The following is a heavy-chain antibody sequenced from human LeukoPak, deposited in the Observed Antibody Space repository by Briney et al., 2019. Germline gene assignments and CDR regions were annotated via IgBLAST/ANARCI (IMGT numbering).Heavy chain of an antibody. CDR1: GYTFTGYY. CDR2: INPNSGGT. CDR3: ARADCSSTSCLNAFDI. V-gene: IGHV1-2*06. J-gene: IGHJ3*02. D-gene: IGHD2-2*01. Sequence: GASVKVSCKASGYTFTGYYMHWVRQAPGQGLEWMGRINPNSGGTSYAQKFQGRVTMTRDTSISTAYMELSRLRSDDTAVYYCARADCSSTSCLNAFDIWGQGTMVTVSS.